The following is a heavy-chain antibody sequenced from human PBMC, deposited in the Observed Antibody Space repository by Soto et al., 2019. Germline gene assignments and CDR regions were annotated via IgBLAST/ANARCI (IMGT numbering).Heavy chain of an antibody. CDR3: ARVEPHDAFDI. Sequence: ASVQVSCQASGSTFTSYDINWVRQATGQGLEWMGWMNPNSGNTGYAQKFQGRVTMTRNTSISTAYMELSSLRSEDTAVYYCARVEPHDAFDIWGQGTMVTVSS. V-gene: IGHV1-8*01. J-gene: IGHJ3*02. CDR1: GSTFTSYD. CDR2: MNPNSGNT.